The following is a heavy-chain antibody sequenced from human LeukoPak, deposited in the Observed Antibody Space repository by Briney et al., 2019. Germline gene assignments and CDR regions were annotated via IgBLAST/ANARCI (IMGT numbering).Heavy chain of an antibody. CDR2: IIPIVGTA. CDR1: GGTFSSYA. J-gene: IGHJ5*02. Sequence: SVKVSCKASGGTFSSYAISWVRQAPGQGLEWRGGIIPIVGTANYAQKFQGRVTITTDESTRPVYMELSSLRSEDTGVYYCATNVLRKNWFDPRGQGTLVTVSS. D-gene: IGHD3-3*01. CDR3: ATNVLRKNWFDP. V-gene: IGHV1-69*05.